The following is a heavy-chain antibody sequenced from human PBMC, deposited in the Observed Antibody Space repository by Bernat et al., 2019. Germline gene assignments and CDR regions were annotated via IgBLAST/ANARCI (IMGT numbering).Heavy chain of an antibody. D-gene: IGHD6-13*01. CDR3: ARDTSPLPPSSSWYGPYYYGMDV. CDR2: ISSSSSYI. Sequence: EVQLVESGGGLVKPGGSLRLSCAASGFTFSSYSMNWVRQAPGKGLEWVSSISSSSSYIYYADSLKGRFTISSDNAKNSLYLQLNSLRAEDTAVYYCARDTSPLPPSSSWYGPYYYGMDVWGQGTTVTVSS. V-gene: IGHV3-21*01. CDR1: GFTFSSYS. J-gene: IGHJ6*02.